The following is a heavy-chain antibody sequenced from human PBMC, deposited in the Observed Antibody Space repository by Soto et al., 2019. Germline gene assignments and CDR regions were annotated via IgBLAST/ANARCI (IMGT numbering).Heavy chain of an antibody. CDR1: GFTFTSYW. CDR2: IKSDGTTT. V-gene: IGHV3-74*01. D-gene: IGHD1-20*01. J-gene: IGHJ5*02. CDR3: TTGGATGPYNWNDGLNWFDP. Sequence: GGSLRLSCAASGFTFTSYWMHWVRQAPGKGLVWVSRIKSDGTTTTYADSVKGRFTISRDNAKNTVFLQMNSLGDEDTAVYYCTTGGATGPYNWNDGLNWFDPWGQGPLVTVSS.